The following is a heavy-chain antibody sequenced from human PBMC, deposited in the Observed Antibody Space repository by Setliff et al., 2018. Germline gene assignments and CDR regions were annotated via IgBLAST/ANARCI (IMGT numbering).Heavy chain of an antibody. J-gene: IGHJ5*02. D-gene: IGHD3-22*01. CDR3: ARGGYDYDSPCFDP. CDR1: GYSISSGYY. CDR2: MYHSGSV. V-gene: IGHV4-38-2*02. Sequence: PSETLSLTCTVSGYSISSGYYWGWIRQPPGKGLEWIGNMYHSGSVYYNPSLKSRVSISVDTSNNQFSLKLDSVTAADTAVYFCARGGYDYDSPCFDPWGQGTLVTVSS.